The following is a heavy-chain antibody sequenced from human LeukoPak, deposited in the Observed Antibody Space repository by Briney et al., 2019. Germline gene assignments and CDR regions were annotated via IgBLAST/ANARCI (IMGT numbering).Heavy chain of an antibody. CDR1: GVSISSGGYY. J-gene: IGHJ5*02. V-gene: IGHV4-30-2*01. CDR3: AQGDNWFDP. Sequence: PSETLSLTCTVSGVSISSGGYYWSWIRQPPGKGLEWIGYIYHSGSTYYNPSLKSRVTISVDRSKNQFSLKLSSVTAADTAVYYCAQGDNWFDPWGQGTLVTVSS. CDR2: IYHSGST. D-gene: IGHD3-16*01.